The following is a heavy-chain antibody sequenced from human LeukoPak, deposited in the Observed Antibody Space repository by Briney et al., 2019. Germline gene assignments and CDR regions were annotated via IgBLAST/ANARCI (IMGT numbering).Heavy chain of an antibody. CDR2: IKQDGSEK. J-gene: IGHJ4*02. D-gene: IGHD6-19*01. Sequence: GGSLRLSCAASGFTFSSYWMSWVRQAPGKGLEWVANIKQDGSEKYYVDSVKGRFTISRDNAKNSLYLQMNSLRAEDTAVYYCARDDSSGWYGVVYFDYWGQGALVTVSS. CDR1: GFTFSSYW. V-gene: IGHV3-7*01. CDR3: ARDDSSGWYGVVYFDY.